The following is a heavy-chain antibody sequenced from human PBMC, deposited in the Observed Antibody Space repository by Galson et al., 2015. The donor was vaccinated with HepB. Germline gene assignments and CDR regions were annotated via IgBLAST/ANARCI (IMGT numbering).Heavy chain of an antibody. CDR3: ARESLQYYYGSGPSNWFDP. Sequence: SVKVSCKASGYTFTRYNIHWVRQAPGQGLEWMGRIKPNSGDTDYSQKFQGRVTMTRDTSISTAYMELSRLRSDDTAVYYCARESLQYYYGSGPSNWFDPWGQGTLVTVSS. D-gene: IGHD3-10*01. CDR2: IKPNSGDT. J-gene: IGHJ5*02. CDR1: GYTFTRYN. V-gene: IGHV1-2*06.